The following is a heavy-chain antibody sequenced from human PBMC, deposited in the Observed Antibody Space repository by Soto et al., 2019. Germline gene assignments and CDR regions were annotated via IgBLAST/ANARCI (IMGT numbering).Heavy chain of an antibody. CDR1: GFTFSTYA. CDR3: AKDSFINLRGYDSY. CDR2: ISGSGDST. D-gene: IGHD5-12*01. J-gene: IGHJ4*02. Sequence: PGGSLRLSCAASGFTFSTYAMIWVRQAPGKGLEWVSAISGSGDSTYYADSVKCRFTISRDNSKNTLYLQMSSLGAEDTAIYYCAKDSFINLRGYDSYWGQGTLVTVSS. V-gene: IGHV3-23*01.